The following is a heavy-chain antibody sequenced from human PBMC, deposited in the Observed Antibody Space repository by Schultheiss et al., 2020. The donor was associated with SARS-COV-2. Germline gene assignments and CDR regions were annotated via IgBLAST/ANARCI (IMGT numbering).Heavy chain of an antibody. CDR2: IGDDGRNT. CDR1: GFTFGSYA. Sequence: GGSLRLSCAASGFTFGSYAMSWVRQAPGKGLEWVSTIGDDGRNTYYADSVKGRFTISRDNSKNTLYLQMNSLRAEDTAVYYCVKDKVGATGYWGQGALVTVSS. CDR3: VKDKVGATGY. V-gene: IGHV3-23*01. D-gene: IGHD1-26*01. J-gene: IGHJ4*02.